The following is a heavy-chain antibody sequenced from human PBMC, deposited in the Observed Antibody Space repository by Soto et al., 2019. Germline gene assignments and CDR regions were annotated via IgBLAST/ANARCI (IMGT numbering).Heavy chain of an antibody. V-gene: IGHV3-48*04. CDR2: ISSSGSTI. D-gene: IGHD4-17*01. CDR1: GFTFSSYS. J-gene: IGHJ6*02. Sequence: GGSLRLSCAASGFTFSSYSMNWVRQAPGKGLEWVSYISSSGSTIYYADSVKGRFTISRDNAKNSLYLQMNSLRAEDTAVYYCARASTMTTVTYYYYGMDVWGQGTTVTVSS. CDR3: ARASTMTTVTYYYYGMDV.